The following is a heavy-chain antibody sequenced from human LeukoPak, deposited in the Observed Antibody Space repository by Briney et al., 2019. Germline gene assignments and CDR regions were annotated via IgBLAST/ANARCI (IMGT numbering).Heavy chain of an antibody. D-gene: IGHD3-16*02. Sequence: ASVKVPCKASGYTFTGYYMHWVRQAPGQGLEWMGRINPNSGGTNYAQKFQGRVTMTRDTSISTAYMELSRLRSDDTAVYYCARDQITFGGVIVMTNFDYWGQGTLVTVSS. CDR3: ARDQITFGGVIVMTNFDY. V-gene: IGHV1-2*06. J-gene: IGHJ4*02. CDR1: GYTFTGYY. CDR2: INPNSGGT.